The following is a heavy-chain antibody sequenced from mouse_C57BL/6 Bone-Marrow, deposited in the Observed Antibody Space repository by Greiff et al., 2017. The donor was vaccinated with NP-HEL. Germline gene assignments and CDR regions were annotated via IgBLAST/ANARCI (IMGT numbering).Heavy chain of an antibody. D-gene: IGHD2-4*01. Sequence: QVQLKQSGAELVRPGTSVKMSCKASGYTFTNYWIGWAKQRPGHGLEWIGDIYPGGGYTNYNEKFKGKATLTADKSSSTAYMQFRSLTSEDSAIYSWARGGYDYDAGFDYWGQGTTRTGPS. CDR1: GYTFTNYW. V-gene: IGHV1-63*01. J-gene: IGHJ2*01. CDR2: IYPGGGYT. CDR3: ARGGYDYDAGFDY.